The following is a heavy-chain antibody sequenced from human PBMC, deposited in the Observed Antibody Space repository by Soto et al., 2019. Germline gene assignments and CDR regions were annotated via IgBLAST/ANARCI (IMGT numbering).Heavy chain of an antibody. V-gene: IGHV1-46*01. CDR1: GYTFTRYF. D-gene: IGHD1-1*01. J-gene: IGHJ5*02. Sequence: QVQLVQSGAEVKRPGASVKISCKASGYTFTRYFMYWVRQAPGQGLEWMGVINPKTDSTSNAQKFQGRVTMTRDTSTNTFYMELSSLRSDDTAVYYCAREGEKPSSGTINLFDPWGQGTLVTVSS. CDR3: AREGEKPSSGTINLFDP. CDR2: INPKTDST.